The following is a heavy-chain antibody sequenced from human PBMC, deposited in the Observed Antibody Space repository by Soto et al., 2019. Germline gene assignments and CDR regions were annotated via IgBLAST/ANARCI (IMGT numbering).Heavy chain of an antibody. CDR1: GFTFSSYA. CDR3: AKDSLAIPEGGYDY. J-gene: IGHJ4*02. D-gene: IGHD5-12*01. V-gene: IGHV3-23*01. Sequence: PGGSLRLSCAASGFTFSSYAMSWVRQAPGKGLEWVSAISGSGGSTYYADSVKGRFTISRDNSKNTLYLQMNSLRAGDTAVYYCAKDSLAIPEGGYDYWGQGTLVTVSS. CDR2: ISGSGGST.